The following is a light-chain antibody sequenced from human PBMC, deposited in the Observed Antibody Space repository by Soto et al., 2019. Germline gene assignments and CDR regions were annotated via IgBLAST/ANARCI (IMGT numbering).Light chain of an antibody. CDR3: EQRSIWPLYT. J-gene: IGKJ2*01. CDR1: QSLSSSY. CDR2: DAS. V-gene: IGKV3D-20*02. Sequence: EIVLTQSPATLSLSPGERATLSCGASQSLSSSYLAWYQQKPGQAPRLLIYDASNRATGIPARFSGSGFGTDFTLTISSLEPEDFAVYYCEQRSIWPLYTFGQGTKVDIK.